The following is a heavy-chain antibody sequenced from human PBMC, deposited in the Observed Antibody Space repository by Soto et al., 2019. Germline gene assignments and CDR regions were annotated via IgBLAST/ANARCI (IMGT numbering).Heavy chain of an antibody. D-gene: IGHD4-17*01. CDR2: IIPIFGTA. CDR1: GGTFSSYA. J-gene: IGHJ4*02. CDR3: ASDYGGNSDQSSPLDY. Sequence: QVQLVQSGAEVKKPGSSVKVSCKASGGTFSSYAISWVRQAPGQGLEWMGGIIPIFGTANYAQKFQGRVTITADESTSTAYMELSSLRSEDTAVYYCASDYGGNSDQSSPLDYWGQGTLVTVSS. V-gene: IGHV1-69*12.